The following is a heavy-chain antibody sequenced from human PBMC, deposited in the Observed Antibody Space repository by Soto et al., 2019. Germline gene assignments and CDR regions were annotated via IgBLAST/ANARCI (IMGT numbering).Heavy chain of an antibody. J-gene: IGHJ5*02. V-gene: IGHV1-18*01. D-gene: IGHD2-15*01. CDR3: ARGYCSRDSCYSYWFDP. Sequence: QIQLVQSAAEVKKPGASVKVSCKASGYMFNIYGINWVRQAPGQGLEWMGWISGYNGNTNYAQKFQGRATMTTDTSTNTAHMELRSLRSDDTAVYYCARGYCSRDSCYSYWFDPWGQGTSVTVSS. CDR2: ISGYNGNT. CDR1: GYMFNIYG.